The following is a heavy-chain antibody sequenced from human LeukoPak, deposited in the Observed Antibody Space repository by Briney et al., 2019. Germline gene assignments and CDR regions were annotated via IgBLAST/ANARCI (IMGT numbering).Heavy chain of an antibody. CDR1: AFTFSSYA. J-gene: IGHJ4*02. CDR3: AKVGGYYFHFDY. Sequence: PGGSLRLSCAASAFTFSSYAMSWVRQAPGKGLEWVSAISGSGGSTYYADSVKGRFTISRDNSKNTLYLQMNSLRAEDTAVYYCAKVGGYYFHFDYWGQGTLVTVSS. CDR2: ISGSGGST. D-gene: IGHD3-22*01. V-gene: IGHV3-23*01.